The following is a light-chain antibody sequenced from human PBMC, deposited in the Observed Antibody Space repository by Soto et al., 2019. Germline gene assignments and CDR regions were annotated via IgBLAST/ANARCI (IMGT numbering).Light chain of an antibody. V-gene: IGKV3-11*01. Sequence: EIVLTQSPATLSLSPVERATLSCRASQSVSSYLAWYQQKPGQAPRLLIYDTSNRATGIPARFSGSGSGTDFTLTISSLEPEDFAVYYCQRRSNWPPWTFGQGTKVEFK. CDR1: QSVSSY. CDR2: DTS. CDR3: QRRSNWPPWT. J-gene: IGKJ1*01.